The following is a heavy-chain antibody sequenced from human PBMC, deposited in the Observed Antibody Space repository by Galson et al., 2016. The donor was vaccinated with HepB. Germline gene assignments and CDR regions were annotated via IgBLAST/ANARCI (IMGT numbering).Heavy chain of an antibody. D-gene: IGHD6-6*01. CDR3: ARDTTAARLWDYYYGMDV. Sequence: SLRLSCAASGFTLSTYGMNWVRQAPGKGLEWVSSISTSSSYIYYADSVKGRFTISRDNAKNSLYLQMNSLRAEDTAVYYCARDTTAARLWDYYYGMDVWGQGTTVTVSS. J-gene: IGHJ6*02. V-gene: IGHV3-21*01. CDR1: GFTLSTYG. CDR2: ISTSSSYI.